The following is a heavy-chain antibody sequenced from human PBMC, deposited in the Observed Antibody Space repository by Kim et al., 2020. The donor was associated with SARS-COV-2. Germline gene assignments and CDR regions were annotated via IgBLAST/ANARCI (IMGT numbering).Heavy chain of an antibody. CDR3: ARVHPRLLWFGELFGAFDI. J-gene: IGHJ3*02. CDR2: IYYSGST. CDR1: GGSISSYY. D-gene: IGHD3-10*01. V-gene: IGHV4-59*01. Sequence: SETLSLTCTVSGGSISSYYWSWIRQPPGKGLEWIGYIYYSGSTNYNPSLKSRVTISVDTSKNQFSLKLSSVTAADTAVYYCARVHPRLLWFGELFGAFDIWGQGTMVTVSS.